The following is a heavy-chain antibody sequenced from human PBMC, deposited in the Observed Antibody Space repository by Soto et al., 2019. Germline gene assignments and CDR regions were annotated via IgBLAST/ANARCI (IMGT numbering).Heavy chain of an antibody. CDR1: GYTFINYG. V-gene: IGHV1-18*01. CDR3: ARWSAIVEVGEGVAV. J-gene: IGHJ3*01. D-gene: IGHD1-26*01. Sequence: QVQLVQSGAEVKKPGASVRVSCKTSGYTFINYGITWVRQAPGQGLEWMGWLSAYNGDTSSSEKVQDRFTMTTDTSKTTVYRVPRSLTSDDSAVYYCARWSAIVEVGEGVAVWGQATVVLASS. CDR2: LSAYNGDT.